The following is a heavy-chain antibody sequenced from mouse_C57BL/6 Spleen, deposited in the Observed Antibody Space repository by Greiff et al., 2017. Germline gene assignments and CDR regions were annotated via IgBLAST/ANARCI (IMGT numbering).Heavy chain of an antibody. J-gene: IGHJ1*03. CDR1: GFNIKDDY. Sequence: EVQLQQSGAELVRPGASVKLSCTASGFNIKDDYMHWVKQRPEQGLAWIGWIDPENGDTEYASKFKGKATITADTSSHTASLQLISLTSEDTAVYYCTTWPSLKKMPQSHWALPTLLSPSSVYYYVSSYWYFDVWGTGTTVTVSS. V-gene: IGHV14-4*01. CDR2: IDPENGDT. CDR3: TTWPSLKKMPQSHWALPTLLSPSSVYYYVSSYWYFDV. D-gene: IGHD1-1*01.